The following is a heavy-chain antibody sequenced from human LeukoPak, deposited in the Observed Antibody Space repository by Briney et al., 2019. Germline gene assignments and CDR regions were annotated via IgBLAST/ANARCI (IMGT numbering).Heavy chain of an antibody. CDR2: IRYDGSNK. Sequence: GGSLRLSCAASGFTFSSYGMHWVRQAPGKGLEWVAFIRYDGSNKYYADSVKGRSTISRDNSKNTLYLQMNSLRAEDTAVYYCAKRYCSGGSCYWAMGYWGQGTLVTVSS. CDR3: AKRYCSGGSCYWAMGY. J-gene: IGHJ4*02. D-gene: IGHD2-15*01. CDR1: GFTFSSYG. V-gene: IGHV3-30*02.